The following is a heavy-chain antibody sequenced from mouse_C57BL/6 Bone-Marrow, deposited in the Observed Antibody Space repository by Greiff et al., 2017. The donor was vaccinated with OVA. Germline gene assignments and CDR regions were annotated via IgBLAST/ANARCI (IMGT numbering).Heavy chain of an antibody. Sequence: QVQLQQPGAELVKPGASVKLSCKASGYTFTSYWMHWVKQRPGQGLEWIGRIDPNSGGTKYNEKFKSKATLTVDKPSSTAYMQLSSLTSEDSAVYYCATYYSNQYYFDYWGQGTTLTVSS. CDR3: ATYYSNQYYFDY. J-gene: IGHJ2*01. CDR2: IDPNSGGT. V-gene: IGHV1-72*01. CDR1: GYTFTSYW. D-gene: IGHD2-5*01.